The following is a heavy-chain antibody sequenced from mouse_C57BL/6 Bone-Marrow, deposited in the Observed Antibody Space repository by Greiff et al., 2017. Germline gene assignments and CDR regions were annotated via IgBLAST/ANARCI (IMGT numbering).Heavy chain of an antibody. CDR1: GFTFSSSA. D-gene: IGHD2-5*01. V-gene: IGHV5-4*01. CDR2: ISDGGSYT. CDR3: ARDRRAYYSNWNYFDY. J-gene: IGHJ2*01. Sequence: EVKVVASGGGLVKPGGSLTLSCAASGFTFSSSALSWVRQTPDKRLEWVATISDGGSYTYYPDNVKGRFTISRDNAKNNLYLQMSHLKSEDTAMYYCARDRRAYYSNWNYFDYWGQGTTLTVSS.